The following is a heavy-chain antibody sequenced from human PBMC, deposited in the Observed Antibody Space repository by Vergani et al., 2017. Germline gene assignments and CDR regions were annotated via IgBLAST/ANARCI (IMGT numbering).Heavy chain of an antibody. CDR2: ISGSGGST. V-gene: IGHV3-23*01. D-gene: IGHD3-3*01. Sequence: EVQLLESGGGLVQPGGSLRLSCAASGFTFSSYAMSWVRQAPGKGLEWVSAISGSGGSTYYADSVKGRFTISRDNSKNTLYLQMNSLRAEDTAVYYCAKDLRSDFWSAAYYYYGMDVWGQGTTVTVSS. CDR3: AKDLRSDFWSAAYYYYGMDV. CDR1: GFTFSSYA. J-gene: IGHJ6*02.